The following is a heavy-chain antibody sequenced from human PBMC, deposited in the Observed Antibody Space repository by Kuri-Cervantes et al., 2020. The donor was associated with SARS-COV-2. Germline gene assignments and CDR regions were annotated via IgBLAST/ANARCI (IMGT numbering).Heavy chain of an antibody. D-gene: IGHD1-26*01. CDR2: INPENGNT. V-gene: IGHV1-18*01. CDR1: GYIFSNYG. CDR3: ARGSGTYTD. J-gene: IGHJ4*02. Sequence: ASVKVSCKASGYIFSNYGISWVRQAPGQGLEWLGWINPENGNTKYTQKVQGRATMTTDTSTSTAYMELRSLRSDDTAVYFCARGSGTYTDWGQGTLVNVSS.